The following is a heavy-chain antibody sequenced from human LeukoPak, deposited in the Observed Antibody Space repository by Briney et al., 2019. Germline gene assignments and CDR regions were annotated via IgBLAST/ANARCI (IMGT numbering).Heavy chain of an antibody. D-gene: IGHD6-13*01. Sequence: PSETLSLTCTVSGGSISSSSYYWGWIRQPPGKGLEWIGSIYYSGSTYYNPSLKSRVTISVDTSKNQFSLKLSSVTAADTAVYYCARSSPAGLFDIAAAGDFDYWGQGTLVTVSS. J-gene: IGHJ4*02. CDR3: ARSSPAGLFDIAAAGDFDY. CDR1: GGSISSSSYY. CDR2: IYYSGST. V-gene: IGHV4-39*01.